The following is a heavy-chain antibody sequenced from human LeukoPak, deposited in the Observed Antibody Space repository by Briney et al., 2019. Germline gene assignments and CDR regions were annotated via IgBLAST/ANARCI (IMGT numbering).Heavy chain of an antibody. V-gene: IGHV4-59*01. CDR3: ATGRYYFDY. D-gene: IGHD3-3*01. CDR2: IDYSGSP. J-gene: IGHJ4*02. Sequence: SETLSLTCTVSGGSISSYYCSWIRQPPGKGLEWIGDIDYSGSPNYNPSLKSRVTISLDTSKNRFSLKLNSVTAADTAVYYWATGRYYFDYWGQGTLVTVSS. CDR1: GGSISSYY.